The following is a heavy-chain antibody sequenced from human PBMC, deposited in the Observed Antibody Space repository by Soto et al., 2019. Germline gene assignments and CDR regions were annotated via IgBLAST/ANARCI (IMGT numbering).Heavy chain of an antibody. CDR3: ARVPSGYSGYLFDY. Sequence: SVKVSCKASGGPFSSYAISWVRQAPGQGLEWMGGIIPIFGTANYAQKFQGRVTITADESTSTAYMVLSSLRSEYTAVYYCARVPSGYSGYLFDYWGQGTLVTVSS. J-gene: IGHJ4*02. CDR1: GGPFSSYA. CDR2: IIPIFGTA. D-gene: IGHD5-12*01. V-gene: IGHV1-69*13.